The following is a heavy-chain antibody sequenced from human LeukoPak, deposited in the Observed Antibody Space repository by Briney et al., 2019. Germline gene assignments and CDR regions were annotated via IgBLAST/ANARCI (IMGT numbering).Heavy chain of an antibody. CDR3: ATLGDGSSDIDY. Sequence: PGGSLRLSCAASGFTFSSYGMHWVRQAPGKGLEWVAVISYDGSNKYYADSVKGRFTISRDNSKNTLYLQMNSLRAEDTAVYYCATLGDGSSDIDYWGQGTLVTVSS. CDR2: ISYDGSNK. J-gene: IGHJ4*02. V-gene: IGHV3-30*03. D-gene: IGHD6-13*01. CDR1: GFTFSSYG.